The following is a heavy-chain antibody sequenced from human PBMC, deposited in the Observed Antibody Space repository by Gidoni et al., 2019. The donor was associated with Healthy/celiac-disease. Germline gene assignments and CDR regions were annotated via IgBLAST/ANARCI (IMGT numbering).Heavy chain of an antibody. J-gene: IGHJ6*03. CDR3: ARDSPLTYYDFWSGSSFGNYYYYYMDV. Sequence: QLQLQESGPGLVKPSQTLSLTCTVSGGSISSGRYYWRWIRPPAGKGLEWIGRIYTSGSTNYNPSLKSRVTISVDTSKNQFSLKLSSVTAADTAVYYCARDSPLTYYDFWSGSSFGNYYYYYMDVWGKGTTVTVSS. CDR1: GGSISSGRYY. CDR2: IYTSGST. V-gene: IGHV4-61*02. D-gene: IGHD3-3*01.